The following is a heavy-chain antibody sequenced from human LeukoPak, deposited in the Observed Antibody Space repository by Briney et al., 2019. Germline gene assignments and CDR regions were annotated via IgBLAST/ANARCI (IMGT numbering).Heavy chain of an antibody. J-gene: IGHJ4*02. CDR1: GFTFSSYS. V-gene: IGHV3-48*01. CDR2: ISSSSSTI. CDR3: ATGSVIVVVNYFDY. Sequence: GGSLRLSCAASGFTFSSYSMNWVRQAPGKGLEWVSYISSSSSTIYYADSVKGRFTISRDNAKNSLYLQMNSLRAEDTAVYYCATGSVIVVVNYFDYWGQGTLVTVSS. D-gene: IGHD3-22*01.